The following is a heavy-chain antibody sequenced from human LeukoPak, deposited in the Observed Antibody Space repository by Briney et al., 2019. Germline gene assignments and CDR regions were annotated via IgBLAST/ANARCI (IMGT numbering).Heavy chain of an antibody. D-gene: IGHD5-24*01. CDR2: ISGSGGST. J-gene: IGHJ5*02. CDR1: GFTFSSYA. Sequence: PGGSLRHSCAASGFTFSSYAMSWVRQAPGKGLEWVSAISGSGGSTYYADSVKGRFTISRDNSKNTLYLQMNSLRAEDTAVYYCSRDQGGYKQNLWGQGTLVTVSS. V-gene: IGHV3-23*01. CDR3: SRDQGGYKQNL.